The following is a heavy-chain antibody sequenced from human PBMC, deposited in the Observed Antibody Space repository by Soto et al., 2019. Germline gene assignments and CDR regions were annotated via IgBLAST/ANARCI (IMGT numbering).Heavy chain of an antibody. J-gene: IGHJ4*02. D-gene: IGHD2-2*01. CDR2: IRSKAYGGTT. V-gene: IGHV3-49*03. CDR3: TRGDPLVVPAAIFMVFH. CDR1: GFTFGDYA. Sequence: GGSLRLSCTASGFTFGDYAMSWFRQAPGKGLEWVGFIRSKAYGGTTEYAASVKGRFTISRDDSKSIAYLQMNSLKTEDTAVYYCTRGDPLVVPAAIFMVFHCGQGTLVPVSS.